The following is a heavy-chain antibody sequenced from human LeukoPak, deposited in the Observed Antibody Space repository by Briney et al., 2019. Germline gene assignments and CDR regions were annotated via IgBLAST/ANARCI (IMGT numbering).Heavy chain of an antibody. J-gene: IGHJ4*02. V-gene: IGHV3-48*04. CDR1: GFTFSSYA. CDR3: ARSYYYDSSGYPNFDY. D-gene: IGHD3-22*01. CDR2: ISSSSSTI. Sequence: GGSLRLSCAVFGFTFSSYAMHWVRQAPGKGLEWVSYISSSSSTIYYADSVKGRFTISRDNAKNSLYLQMNSLRAEDTAVYYCARSYYYDSSGYPNFDYWGQGTLVTVSS.